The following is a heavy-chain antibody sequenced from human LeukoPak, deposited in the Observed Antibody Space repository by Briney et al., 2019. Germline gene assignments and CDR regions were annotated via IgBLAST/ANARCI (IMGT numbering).Heavy chain of an antibody. CDR2: IIPIFGTA. Sequence: SVKVSCKASGGTFSSYAISWVRQAPGQGLEWVGGIIPIFGTANYAQKFQGRVTITTDESTSTAYMELSSLRSEDTAVYYCAREIEMATIRAFDIRGQGTMVTVSS. CDR3: AREIEMATIRAFDI. V-gene: IGHV1-69*05. CDR1: GGTFSSYA. D-gene: IGHD5-24*01. J-gene: IGHJ3*02.